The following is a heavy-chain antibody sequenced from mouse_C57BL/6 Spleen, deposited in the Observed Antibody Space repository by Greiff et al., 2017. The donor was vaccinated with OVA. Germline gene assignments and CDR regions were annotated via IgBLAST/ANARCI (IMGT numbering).Heavy chain of an antibody. Sequence: QVQLQQPGAELVRPGSSVTLSCKASGYTFTSYWLHWVKQRPIQGLEWIGNIDPSDSETHYNQKFKDKATLTVDKSSSTAYMQLSSLTSEDSAVYYCARYGSSYDYFDYWGQGTTLTVSS. V-gene: IGHV1-52*01. J-gene: IGHJ2*01. D-gene: IGHD1-1*01. CDR3: ARYGSSYDYFDY. CDR2: IDPSDSET. CDR1: GYTFTSYW.